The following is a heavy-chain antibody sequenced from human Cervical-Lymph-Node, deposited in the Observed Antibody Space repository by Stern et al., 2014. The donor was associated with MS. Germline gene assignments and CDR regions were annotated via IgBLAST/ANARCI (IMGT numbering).Heavy chain of an antibody. CDR1: GGSINSAAYY. D-gene: IGHD3-22*01. CDR2: IYYSGTA. CDR3: ARDVLYDTSGYNDY. V-gene: IGHV4-30-4*01. Sequence: VQLVESGPGLVQPSQTLSLTCTVSGGSINSAAYYWSWIRQPPGKSLEWIGYIYYSGTAYYNPSLKSRTTISIDTSSNQFSLRLSSVTAADTAVYYCARDVLYDTSGYNDYWGHGTLVTVSS. J-gene: IGHJ4*01.